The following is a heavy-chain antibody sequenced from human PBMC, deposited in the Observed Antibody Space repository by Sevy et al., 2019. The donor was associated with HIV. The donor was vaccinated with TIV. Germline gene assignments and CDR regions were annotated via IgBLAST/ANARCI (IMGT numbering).Heavy chain of an antibody. CDR3: ARDLGTGYFDF. CDR2: ISGSQYMI. CDR1: GFTFSDYY. V-gene: IGHV3-11*01. J-gene: IGHJ4*02. D-gene: IGHD1-26*01. Sequence: GGSLRLSCAASGFTFSDYYMSWIRQAPGKGLEWISYISGSQYMIYYADSVKGRFTISRDDAKNSLYLQMNSLRPEDSAVYFRARDLGTGYFDFWGQGTLVTVSS.